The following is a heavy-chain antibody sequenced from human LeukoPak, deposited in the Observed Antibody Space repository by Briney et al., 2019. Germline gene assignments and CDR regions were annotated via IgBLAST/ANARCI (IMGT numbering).Heavy chain of an antibody. D-gene: IGHD1-26*01. V-gene: IGHV3-53*01. CDR3: VTRSGSYYY. J-gene: IGHJ4*02. CDR1: GFIFSGYW. Sequence: GGSLRLSCAGSGFIFSGYWMHWVRQAPGKGLVWVSVIYNAGDRYYADSVKGRFTISRDSSKNTLYLQVNSLRAEDTAVYYCVTRSGSYYYWGQGILVTVSS. CDR2: IYNAGDR.